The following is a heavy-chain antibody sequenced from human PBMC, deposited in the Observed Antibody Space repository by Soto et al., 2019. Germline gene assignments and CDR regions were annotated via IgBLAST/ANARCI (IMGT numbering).Heavy chain of an antibody. CDR2: VSGTGSP. J-gene: IGHJ5*02. CDR1: GASMTDYN. Sequence: SETLSLTCTVSGASMTDYNWHWVRQSAGGGLEYLGRVSGTGSPAYNPSLKSRGTVSLDWTETQFSLKPTSVTAADTAVYYCARAYWHHTRGGIPEALDPWGQGTLVTVYS. V-gene: IGHV4-4*07. D-gene: IGHD3-10*01. CDR3: ARAYWHHTRGGIPEALDP.